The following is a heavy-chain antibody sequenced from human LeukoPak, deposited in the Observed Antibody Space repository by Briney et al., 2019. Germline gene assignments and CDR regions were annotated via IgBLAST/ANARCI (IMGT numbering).Heavy chain of an antibody. CDR2: IYSGGST. CDR1: GFTVSSNY. Sequence: GGSLRLSCAASGFTVSSNYMSWVRQAPGKGLEWVSVIYSGGSTDYADSVKGRFTISRDTSKNTLYLQMNSLRVEDTAVYYCARSSHYDILTGYSEEDAFDIWGQGTMVTVSS. J-gene: IGHJ3*02. CDR3: ARSSHYDILTGYSEEDAFDI. D-gene: IGHD3-9*01. V-gene: IGHV3-53*01.